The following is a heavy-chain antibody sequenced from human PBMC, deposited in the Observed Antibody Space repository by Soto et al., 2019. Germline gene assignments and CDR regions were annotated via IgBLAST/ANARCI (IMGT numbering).Heavy chain of an antibody. CDR2: ISNAGNYK. CDR3: ARDPDDEDSGYYRPSNFDY. Sequence: PGWSLRLSCKASGFTFSSFGMNWVRQAPGKGLEWVSSISNAGNYKYYGDSVKGRFTISRDNVEKSLFLHMSSLRADDTAVYYCARDPDDEDSGYYRPSNFDYWGQGTPVTVSS. V-gene: IGHV3-21*01. J-gene: IGHJ4*02. D-gene: IGHD3-22*01. CDR1: GFTFSSFG.